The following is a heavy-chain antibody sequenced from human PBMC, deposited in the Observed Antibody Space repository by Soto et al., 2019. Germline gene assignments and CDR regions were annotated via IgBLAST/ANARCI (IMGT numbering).Heavy chain of an antibody. D-gene: IGHD1-1*01. CDR1: GFPFTTVW. CDR2: VKTKAEGATT. V-gene: IGHV3-15*07. CDR3: TSRIRTTKDI. Sequence: EVQLVESGGGLVKPGESLRLSCVASGFPFTTVWMNWVRQAPGKGPEWLGRVKTKAEGATTDYAAPAKGRFTILRDDSINTAYLQMTSLTIEDTPLYYCTSRIRTTKDIWGQGTLVTVSS. J-gene: IGHJ4*02.